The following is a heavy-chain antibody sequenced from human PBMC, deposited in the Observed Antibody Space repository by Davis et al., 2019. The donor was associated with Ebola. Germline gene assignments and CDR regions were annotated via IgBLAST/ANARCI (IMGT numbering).Heavy chain of an antibody. Sequence: AASVKVSCKASGYTFTRYGISWLRQAPGHGLEWMGWISGYNGDTNHAQKFQGRVTMTTDTSTSTAYMELRSLRSDDTAVYYCARAAAYSGYVGSWGQGTLVTVSS. CDR3: ARAAAYSGYVGS. J-gene: IGHJ4*02. CDR2: ISGYNGDT. D-gene: IGHD5-12*01. CDR1: GYTFTRYG. V-gene: IGHV1-18*01.